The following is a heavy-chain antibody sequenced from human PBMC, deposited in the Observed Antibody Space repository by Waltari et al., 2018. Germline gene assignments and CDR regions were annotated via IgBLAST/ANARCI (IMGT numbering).Heavy chain of an antibody. J-gene: IGHJ5*02. V-gene: IGHV1-18*01. Sequence: QVQLVQSGAEVKKPGASVKVYCKASGYTFTSYGISWVRQAPGQGLEWMGWISAYNGNTNYAQKFQGRVTITGDTSTSRVYMELSSLRSEDTAVYYCAIYSSGWYPWGQGTLVTVSS. D-gene: IGHD6-19*01. CDR2: ISAYNGNT. CDR1: GYTFTSYG. CDR3: AIYSSGWYP.